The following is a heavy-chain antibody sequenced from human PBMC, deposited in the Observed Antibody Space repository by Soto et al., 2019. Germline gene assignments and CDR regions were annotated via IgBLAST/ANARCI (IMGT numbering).Heavy chain of an antibody. Sequence: GGSLRLSCAASGFTFSSYAMSWVRQAPGKGLEWVSAISGSGGSTYYADSVKGRFTISRDNSKNTLYLQMNSLRAEDTAVYYCAKVPGPGVITTDFQHWGQGTLVTVSS. CDR1: GFTFSSYA. D-gene: IGHD3-22*01. J-gene: IGHJ1*01. CDR2: ISGSGGST. CDR3: AKVPGPGVITTDFQH. V-gene: IGHV3-23*01.